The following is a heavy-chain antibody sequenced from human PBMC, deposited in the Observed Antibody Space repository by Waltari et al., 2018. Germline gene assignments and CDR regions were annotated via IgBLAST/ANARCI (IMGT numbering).Heavy chain of an antibody. J-gene: IGHJ4*02. Sequence: QVQLQQWGAGLLKPSETLSLTCEVYGGSFSGYYWNWIRQSPGKRLEWIGEINHIGTTTYNPSLKGRVTISVDTSNNHFSLKVASVTAADTAVYYCARKILTFGGSLAYFDHWGQGTLVTVSS. V-gene: IGHV4-34*01. CDR3: ARKILTFGGSLAYFDH. CDR2: INHIGTT. CDR1: GGSFSGYY. D-gene: IGHD3-16*01.